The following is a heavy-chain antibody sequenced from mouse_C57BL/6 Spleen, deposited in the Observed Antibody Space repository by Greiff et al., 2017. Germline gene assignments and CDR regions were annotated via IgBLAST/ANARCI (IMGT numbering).Heavy chain of an antibody. Sequence: VKLQESGAELVRPGASVTLSCKASGYTFTDYEMHWVKQTPVHGLEWIGAIDPETGGTAYNQKFKGKAILTADKSSSTAYMELRSLTSEDSAVYYCTRGAGTGYWGQGTTLTVSS. CDR2: IDPETGGT. J-gene: IGHJ2*01. CDR1: GYTFTDYE. CDR3: TRGAGTGY. D-gene: IGHD4-1*01. V-gene: IGHV1-15*01.